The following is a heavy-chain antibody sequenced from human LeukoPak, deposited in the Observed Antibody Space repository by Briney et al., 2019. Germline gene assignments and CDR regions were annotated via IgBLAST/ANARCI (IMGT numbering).Heavy chain of an antibody. CDR3: ARGSMRQFDY. J-gene: IGHJ4*02. Sequence: GESLQISCQGSGYNFTTYWIGWVRQVPGKGLEWMGIIYPGDSDTRYSPSFQGQVTISADKSITTAYLQWSSLKASDTAMYYCARGSMRQFDYWGQGALVTVSS. CDR1: GYNFTTYW. V-gene: IGHV5-51*01. CDR2: IYPGDSDT.